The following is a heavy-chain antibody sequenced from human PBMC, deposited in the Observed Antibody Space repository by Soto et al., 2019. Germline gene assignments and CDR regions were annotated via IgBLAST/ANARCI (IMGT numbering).Heavy chain of an antibody. CDR2: IYWDDDK. Sequence: QITLKESGPTLVKPTQTLTLTCTFSGFSLSTSGVGVGWIRQPPGKALEWLALIYWDDDKLYSPSLKSRLTLPKDTXXNXLXXTLNKMDPVDTATYDCAHRRYVEVGEAYAFNCLASWGKGSLVTFA. J-gene: IGHJ5*01. V-gene: IGHV2-5*02. D-gene: IGHD3-16*01. CDR3: AHRRYVEVGEAYAFNCLAS. CDR1: GFSLSTSGVG.